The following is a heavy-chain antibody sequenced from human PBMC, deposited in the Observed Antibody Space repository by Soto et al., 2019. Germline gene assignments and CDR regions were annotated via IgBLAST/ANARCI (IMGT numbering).Heavy chain of an antibody. CDR3: ASPLLGYCSGGSCQESV. D-gene: IGHD2-15*01. V-gene: IGHV3-30-3*01. CDR1: GFTFSSYA. CDR2: ISYDGSNK. J-gene: IGHJ3*01. Sequence: QVQLVESGGGVVQPGRSLRLSCAASGFTFSSYAMHWVRQAPGKGLEWVAVISYDGSNKYYADSVKGRFTISRDNSKNTLYRQMNSLRAEDTAVYYCASPLLGYCSGGSCQESVWGQGTMVTVSS.